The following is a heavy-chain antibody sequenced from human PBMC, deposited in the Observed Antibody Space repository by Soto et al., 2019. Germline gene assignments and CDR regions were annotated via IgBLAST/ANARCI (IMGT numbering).Heavy chain of an antibody. D-gene: IGHD1-20*01. CDR2: ISANDVGT. V-gene: IGHV3-23*01. CDR1: GFTLRNYA. Sequence: PVGSLRISCEVSGFTLRNYAMTWIRQAPGKGLEWVSLISANDVGTYYAESVKTRFTISTDQSRNTVYLQMDSLRADDTTIYYCAKAKNDYNWDNRPPFDYWGQGTLVTVSS. J-gene: IGHJ4*02. CDR3: AKAKNDYNWDNRPPFDY.